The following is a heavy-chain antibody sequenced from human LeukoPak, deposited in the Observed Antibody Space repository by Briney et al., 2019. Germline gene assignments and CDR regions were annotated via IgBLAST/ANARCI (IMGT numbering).Heavy chain of an antibody. Sequence: ASVKVSCKASGYTFTSYGISWVRQAPGQGLEWMGWISGCNGNTNYAQKLQGRVTMTTDTSTSTAYMELRSLRSHDTAVYYCARVYCSSTSCYAGTYNWFDPWGQGTLVTVSS. J-gene: IGHJ5*02. V-gene: IGHV1-18*01. CDR2: ISGCNGNT. CDR1: GYTFTSYG. D-gene: IGHD2-2*01. CDR3: ARVYCSSTSCYAGTYNWFDP.